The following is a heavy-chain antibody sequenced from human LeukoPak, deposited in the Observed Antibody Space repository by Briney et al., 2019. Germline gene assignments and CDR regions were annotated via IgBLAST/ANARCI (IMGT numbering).Heavy chain of an antibody. Sequence: SSETPSLTCTVSGGSISSYYWSWIRQPPGKGLEWIGHIYYSGSTNYNPSLKSRVTISVDTSKNQFSLKLSSVTAADTAVYYCARADSSGYYVGYWGQGTLVTVSS. CDR3: ARADSSGYYVGY. J-gene: IGHJ4*02. CDR2: IYYSGST. CDR1: GGSISSYY. D-gene: IGHD3-22*01. V-gene: IGHV4-59*01.